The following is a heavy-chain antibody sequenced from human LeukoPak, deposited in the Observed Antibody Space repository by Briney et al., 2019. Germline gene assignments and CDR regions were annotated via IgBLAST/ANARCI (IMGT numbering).Heavy chain of an antibody. CDR2: ISSSSSYI. D-gene: IGHD3-22*01. CDR3: AKDSSGYPGDY. CDR1: GFTFSSYS. J-gene: IGHJ4*02. Sequence: PGGSLRLSCAASGFTFSSYSMNWVRQAPGKGLEWVSSISSSSSYIYYADSVKGRFTISRDNSKNSLYLQMNSLRAEDTALYYCAKDSSGYPGDYWGQGTLVTVSS. V-gene: IGHV3-21*04.